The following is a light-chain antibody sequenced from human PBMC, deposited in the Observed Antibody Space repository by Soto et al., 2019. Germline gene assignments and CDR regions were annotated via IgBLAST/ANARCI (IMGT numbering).Light chain of an antibody. CDR3: ASWGESLNAWV. CDR2: NDH. Sequence: QSVLTQPPSASGTPGQYVTISCSGSSSNIGTNTVHWYQQLPGTAPRLLIYNDHQRPSGVPDRLSASKSGTSASLALTEVQSEDEGDYYCASWGESLNAWVFGGGTKLTVL. J-gene: IGLJ3*02. CDR1: SSNIGTNT. V-gene: IGLV1-44*01.